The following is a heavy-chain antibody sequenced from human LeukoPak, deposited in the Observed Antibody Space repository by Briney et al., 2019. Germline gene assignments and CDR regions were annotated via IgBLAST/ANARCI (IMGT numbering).Heavy chain of an antibody. CDR2: IYYSGST. Sequence: PSETLSLTCAVSGGSISSGGYSWSWIRQPPGKGLEWIGYIYYSGSTYYNPSLKSRVTISVDTSKNQFSLKLSSVTAADTAVYYCARGLPRWDWFDPWGQGTLVTVSS. CDR3: ARGLPRWDWFDP. CDR1: GGSISSGGYS. J-gene: IGHJ5*02. V-gene: IGHV4-30-4*07. D-gene: IGHD4-23*01.